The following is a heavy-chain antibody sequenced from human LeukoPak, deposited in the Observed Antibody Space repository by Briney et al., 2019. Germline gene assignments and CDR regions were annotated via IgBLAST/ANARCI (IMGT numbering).Heavy chain of an antibody. CDR1: GGSISTTSYF. CDR3: ARVYSSTHNWFDT. D-gene: IGHD6-19*01. CDR2: IYYSGTT. Sequence: IPSETLSLTCTVSGGSISTTSYFWAWIRQPPGEGLEWIGSIYYSGTTYFNSSLKSRVTISVERSKNHFSLKLSSVTVADTALYYCARVYSSTHNWFDTWGQGIQVTVSS. J-gene: IGHJ5*02. V-gene: IGHV4-39*07.